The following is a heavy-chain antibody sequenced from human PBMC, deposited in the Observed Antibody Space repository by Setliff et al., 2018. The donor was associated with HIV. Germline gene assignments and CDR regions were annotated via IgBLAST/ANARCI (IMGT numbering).Heavy chain of an antibody. V-gene: IGHV4-39*07. J-gene: IGHJ3*02. Sequence: SETLSLTCTVSGDSIGSTDYYWGWIRQPPGKGLEWIGTIDYSGNTYYNPSLKSRVTISVDTSKNQFSLKLSSVTAADTAVYYCASGGVDFVWGSYSPVPIWGQGTMVTVSS. CDR3: ASGGVDFVWGSYSPVPI. D-gene: IGHD3-16*01. CDR2: IDYSGNT. CDR1: GDSIGSTDYY.